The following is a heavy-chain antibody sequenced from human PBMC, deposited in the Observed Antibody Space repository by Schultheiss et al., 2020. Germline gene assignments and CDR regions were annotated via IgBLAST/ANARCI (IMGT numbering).Heavy chain of an antibody. J-gene: IGHJ4*02. CDR2: INSDGSST. CDR1: GFTVSSSY. D-gene: IGHD2-8*01. V-gene: IGHV3-74*01. Sequence: GGSLRLSCAASGFTVSSSYMSWVRQAPGKGLVWVSRINSDGSSTSYADSVKGRFTISRDNFKNTLYLQMNSLRAEDTAVYYCARAPLGYCTNGVCYRHYYFDYWGQGTLVTVSS. CDR3: ARAPLGYCTNGVCYRHYYFDY.